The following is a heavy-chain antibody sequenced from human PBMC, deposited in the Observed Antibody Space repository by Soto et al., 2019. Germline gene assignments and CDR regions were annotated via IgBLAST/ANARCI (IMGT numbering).Heavy chain of an antibody. D-gene: IGHD2-15*01. CDR2: IYYTGST. CDR1: GGSISSGDYY. Sequence: QVQLQESGPGPVKPSQTLSLSCSVSGGSISSGDYYWSWIRQPPGKGLEWIGYIYYTGSTYYNPSLKSRVTIAVDTSKSQFSLNLSSVTAADTAVYYCARVGYCSGDTCYLAWFDPWGQGTLVTVSS. CDR3: ARVGYCSGDTCYLAWFDP. V-gene: IGHV4-30-4*01. J-gene: IGHJ5*02.